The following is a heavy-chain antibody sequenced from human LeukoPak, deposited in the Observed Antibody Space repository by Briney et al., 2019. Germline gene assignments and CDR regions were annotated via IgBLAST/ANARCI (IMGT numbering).Heavy chain of an antibody. J-gene: IGHJ6*02. CDR2: ISSNGGST. CDR3: ARDRLLLTMVRGVYYYYGMDV. V-gene: IGHV3-64*01. CDR1: GFTFSSYA. D-gene: IGHD3-10*01. Sequence: GGSLRLSCAASGFTFSSYAMHWVRQAPGKGLEYVSAISSNGGSTYYANSVKGRFTISRDNSKNTLYPQMGSLRAEDMAVYYCARDRLLLTMVRGVYYYYGMDVWGQGTTVTVSS.